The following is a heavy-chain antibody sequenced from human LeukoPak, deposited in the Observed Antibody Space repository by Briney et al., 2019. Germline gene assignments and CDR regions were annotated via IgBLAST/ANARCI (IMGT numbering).Heavy chain of an antibody. V-gene: IGHV4-39*01. CDR1: GGSISSSSYY. D-gene: IGHD3-9*01. Sequence: PSETLSLTCTVSGGSISSSSYYWGWIRQPPGKGLEWIGSIYYSGSTYYNPSLKSRVTISVDTSKNQFSLKLSSVTAADTAVYYCARLDPEEGLNFDYWGQGTLVTVSS. J-gene: IGHJ4*02. CDR3: ARLDPEEGLNFDY. CDR2: IYYSGST.